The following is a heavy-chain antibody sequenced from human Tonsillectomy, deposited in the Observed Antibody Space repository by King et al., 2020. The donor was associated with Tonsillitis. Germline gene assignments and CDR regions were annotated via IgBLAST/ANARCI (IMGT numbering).Heavy chain of an antibody. CDR1: GFTFSSYW. CDR3: TRVRTVGFDAFDI. Sequence: VQLVESGGGLVQPGGSLRLSCAASGFTFSSYWMHWVRQAPGKGLVWVSRIKSDGSSTSYAETVTGRFTISRDHAKNTLHLQMNSLRAEDTAVYFCTRVRTVGFDAFDIWGQCPMVTVSS. CDR2: IKSDGSST. J-gene: IGHJ3*02. D-gene: IGHD1/OR15-1a*01. V-gene: IGHV3-74*01.